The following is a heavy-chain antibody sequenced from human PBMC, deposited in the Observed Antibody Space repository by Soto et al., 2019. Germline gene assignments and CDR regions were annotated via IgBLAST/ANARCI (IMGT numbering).Heavy chain of an antibody. V-gene: IGHV3-23*01. CDR3: AKDLYMVRGVIDYYYGMDV. D-gene: IGHD3-10*01. CDR1: GFTFSSYA. CDR2: ISGSGGST. Sequence: GGSLRLSCAASGFTFSSYAMSWVRQAPGKGLEWVSAISGSGGSTYYADSVKGRFTISRDNSKNTLYLQMNSLRAEDTAVYYCAKDLYMVRGVIDYYYGMDVWGQGTTVTVSS. J-gene: IGHJ6*02.